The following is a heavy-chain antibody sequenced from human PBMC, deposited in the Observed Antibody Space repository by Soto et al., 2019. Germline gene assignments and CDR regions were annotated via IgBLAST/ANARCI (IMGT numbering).Heavy chain of an antibody. D-gene: IGHD3-16*01. CDR2: ISPYSGNT. CDR3: AMVDNYVTPTPQDV. CDR1: GYIFVNYG. Sequence: QVQLVQSGDEVRKPGSSVKVSCKASGYIFVNYGIAWVRQAPGQGLEWMGWISPYSGNTHKASKGRARLPTTTDTTTSPAYMDLGSLTSDDTAVYYCAMVDNYVTPTPQDVWGQGTTVTVSS. V-gene: IGHV1-18*01. J-gene: IGHJ6*02.